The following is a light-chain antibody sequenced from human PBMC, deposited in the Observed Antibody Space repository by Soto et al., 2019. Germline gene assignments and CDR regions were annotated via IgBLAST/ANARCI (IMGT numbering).Light chain of an antibody. V-gene: IGKV3-11*01. Sequence: EIVLTQSPATLSLSPGERATLSCRSSRSVSRYLAWYQQKLGQAPRLLIFDASNRATGIPARFSGSGSGTEFTLTISSLEPEDFAVYYGQQRSNWPPFTFGPGTKVDIK. CDR2: DAS. J-gene: IGKJ3*01. CDR3: QQRSNWPPFT. CDR1: RSVSRY.